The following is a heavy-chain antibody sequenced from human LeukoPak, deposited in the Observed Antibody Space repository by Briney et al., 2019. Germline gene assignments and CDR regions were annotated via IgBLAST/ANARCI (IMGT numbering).Heavy chain of an antibody. J-gene: IGHJ4*02. CDR3: VRGDDYIFDY. CDR1: GDSITSAYW. V-gene: IGHV4-4*02. D-gene: IGHD4-11*01. CDR2: ISHSGAT. Sequence: PSETLSLTCAVSGDSITSAYWWSWVRPSPGKGLEWIGEISHSGATSHNPSLKSRVTMSIDTSKNQLFLRVNSVTTADAAVYYCVRGDDYIFDYWGQGTLVTVSS.